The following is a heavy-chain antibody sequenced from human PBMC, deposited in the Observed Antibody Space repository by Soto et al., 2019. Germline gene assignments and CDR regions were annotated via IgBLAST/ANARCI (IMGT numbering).Heavy chain of an antibody. V-gene: IGHV1-69*01. Sequence: QVQMVQSGAEVKKPGSSARVSCKVSGGTFSRHSISWVRQAPGQGLEWMGGIIPIFDATQYAQKFQGRLTITADESTTTSHMDLSGLRPKDTAIYYCARDLPSVRGAWGQGTLVTVS. D-gene: IGHD1-26*01. J-gene: IGHJ4*02. CDR3: ARDLPSVRGA. CDR2: IIPIFDAT. CDR1: GGTFSRHS.